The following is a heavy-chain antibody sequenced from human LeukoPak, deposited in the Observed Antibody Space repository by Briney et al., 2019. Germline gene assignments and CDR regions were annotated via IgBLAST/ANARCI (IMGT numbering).Heavy chain of an antibody. V-gene: IGHV3-53*01. CDR2: IYSGGST. D-gene: IGHD6-19*01. CDR3: PRDSGFAAFDS. CDR1: GFTVSSNY. J-gene: IGHJ3*02. Sequence: GGSLRLSCAASGFTVSSNYMSWVRQAPGKGLEWVSVIYSGGSTYYADSVKGRFTISRDNPKNTLYLQMNSLRDEDTAVYYCPRDSGFAAFDSWGQGTMVTVSS.